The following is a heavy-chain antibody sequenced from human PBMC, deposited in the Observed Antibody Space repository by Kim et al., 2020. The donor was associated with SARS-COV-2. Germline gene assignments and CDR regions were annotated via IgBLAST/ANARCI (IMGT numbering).Heavy chain of an antibody. D-gene: IGHD5-18*01. Sequence: GGSLRLSCAASGFIFSSYDMNWVRQAPGKGLEWVSSISSSSRSIYYADSVRGRFTISRDNTKNSLFLQVDSLRAEDTAVYYCARDHVDAAMVGAGDFDSWGQGTLVTVSS. J-gene: IGHJ4*02. CDR1: GFIFSSYD. CDR3: ARDHVDAAMVGAGDFDS. CDR2: ISSSSRSI. V-gene: IGHV3-21*01.